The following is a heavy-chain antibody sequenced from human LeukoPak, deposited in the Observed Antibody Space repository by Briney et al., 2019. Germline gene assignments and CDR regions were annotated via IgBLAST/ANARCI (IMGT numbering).Heavy chain of an antibody. Sequence: SETLSLTCTVSGGSISSSSYYWGWIRQPPGKGLEWIGSIYYSGSTYYNPSLKSRVTISVDTSKNQFSLKLSSVTAADTAVYYSARLIQGYSSGWGQRTLVTVSS. CDR1: GGSISSSSYY. V-gene: IGHV4-39*01. CDR2: IYYSGST. CDR3: ARLIQGYSSG. D-gene: IGHD6-19*01. J-gene: IGHJ4*02.